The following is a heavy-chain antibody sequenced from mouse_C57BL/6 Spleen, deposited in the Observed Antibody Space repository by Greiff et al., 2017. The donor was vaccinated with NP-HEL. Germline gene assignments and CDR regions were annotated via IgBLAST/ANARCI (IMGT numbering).Heavy chain of an antibody. CDR2: IYPGSGST. CDR1: GYTFTSYW. CDR3: ARSPLYYAMDY. Sequence: QVQLQQPGAELVKPGASVKMSCKASGYTFTSYWITWVKQRPGQGLEWIGDIYPGSGSTNYNEKFKSKATLTVDTSSSTAYMQLGSLTSEDSAVYYCARSPLYYAMDYWGQGTSVTVSS. J-gene: IGHJ4*01. V-gene: IGHV1-55*01.